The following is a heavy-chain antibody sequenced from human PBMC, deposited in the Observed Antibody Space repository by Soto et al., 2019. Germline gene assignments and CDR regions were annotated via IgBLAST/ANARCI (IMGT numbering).Heavy chain of an antibody. J-gene: IGHJ4*02. V-gene: IGHV1-2*02. Sequence: GASVKVSCKASGDTFTANYIHWVRQAPGQGFEWMGWINPKSGGTKYPQKFQGRVTMTRDTSLSTVYMPLTRRTSDDTAVYYCSRDLAKGGGSAGFDYWGQGTLVTVSS. CDR3: SRDLAKGGGSAGFDY. CDR1: GDTFTANY. D-gene: IGHD1-26*01. CDR2: INPKSGGT.